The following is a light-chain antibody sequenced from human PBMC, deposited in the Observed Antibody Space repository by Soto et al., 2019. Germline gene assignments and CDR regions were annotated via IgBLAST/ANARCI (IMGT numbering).Light chain of an antibody. J-gene: IGLJ1*01. Sequence: QSALTQPASVSGSPGQSITISCTGTSSDIGTYNYVSWYQQHPGKAPKLMIYEVSNRPSGVSNRFFGSKSGNTASLTISGLQAEDEADYFCNSYTSSSTLYVFGTGTKVTVL. CDR2: EVS. CDR1: SSDIGTYNY. CDR3: NSYTSSSTLYV. V-gene: IGLV2-14*01.